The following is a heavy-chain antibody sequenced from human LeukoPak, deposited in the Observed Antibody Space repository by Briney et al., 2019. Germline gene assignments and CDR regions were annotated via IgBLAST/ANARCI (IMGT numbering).Heavy chain of an antibody. V-gene: IGHV1-2*02. CDR1: GYTFTAYY. Sequence: GASMNVSCKASGYTFTAYYIHWVGQAPGQGREWMGWISPNSGGTNYAQKFQSRVTMTRDTSISTAYMEMSGLRSDDTAVYYCARDGVYSSSWYVDYWGQGTLVTVSS. D-gene: IGHD6-13*01. CDR3: ARDGVYSSSWYVDY. J-gene: IGHJ4*02. CDR2: ISPNSGGT.